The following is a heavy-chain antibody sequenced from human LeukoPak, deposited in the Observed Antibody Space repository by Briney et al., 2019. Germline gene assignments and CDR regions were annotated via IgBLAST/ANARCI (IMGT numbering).Heavy chain of an antibody. CDR3: ARAYAVNYGMDV. J-gene: IGHJ6*02. V-gene: IGHV3-23*01. Sequence: GGSLRLSCAASGFTFSSYAMSWVRQAPGKGLEWVSAISGSGGSTYYADSVKGRFTISRDNSKNTLYLQMNSLRAEDTAVYYCARAYAVNYGMDVWGQGTTVTVSS. CDR2: ISGSGGST. CDR1: GFTFSSYA. D-gene: IGHD3-16*01.